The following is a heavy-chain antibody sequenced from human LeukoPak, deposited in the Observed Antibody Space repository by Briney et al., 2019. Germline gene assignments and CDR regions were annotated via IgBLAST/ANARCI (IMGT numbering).Heavy chain of an antibody. J-gene: IGHJ3*02. CDR1: GGSFTGYY. CDR3: ARGGYYDSSGYYSDAFDI. V-gene: IGHV4-34*01. CDR2: INHSGST. D-gene: IGHD3-22*01. Sequence: PSETLSLTCAVYGGSFTGYYWSWIRQPPGKGLEWIGEINHSGSTNYNPSLKSRVTISVDTSKNQFSLKLSSVTAAVTAVYYCARGGYYDSSGYYSDAFDIWGQGTMVTVSS.